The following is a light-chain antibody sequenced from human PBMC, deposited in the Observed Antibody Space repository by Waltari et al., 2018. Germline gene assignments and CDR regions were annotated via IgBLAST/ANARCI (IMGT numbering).Light chain of an antibody. J-gene: IGKJ4*01. CDR2: AAS. Sequence: AFQLTQSPSSLSASVGDRVTISCRASQGIFSALAWYQQKPGQPPKLLIYAASTLESGVPSRFSGSGSGTDFTLTISSLEAEDSATYYCQQFNTYPLTFGGGTRVDIK. CDR3: QQFNTYPLT. V-gene: IGKV1-13*02. CDR1: QGIFSA.